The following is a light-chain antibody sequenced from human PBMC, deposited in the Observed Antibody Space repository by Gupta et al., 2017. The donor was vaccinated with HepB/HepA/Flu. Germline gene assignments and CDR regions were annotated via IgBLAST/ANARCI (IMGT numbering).Light chain of an antibody. J-gene: IGKJ2*01. Sequence: DIQMTQSPSSLSASVGDRVTINCRASQSIGDYLNWYQQTPGKAPKFLIYAASSLQSGVPSRFSGSGSGTDFTLTISSLHLDDFATYYCQQSYATPFTFGQGTKLQMK. CDR3: QQSYATPFT. CDR2: AAS. CDR1: QSIGDY. V-gene: IGKV1-39*01.